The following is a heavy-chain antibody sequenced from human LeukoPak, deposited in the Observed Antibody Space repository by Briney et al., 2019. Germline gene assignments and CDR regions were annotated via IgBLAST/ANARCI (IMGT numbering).Heavy chain of an antibody. CDR2: ISYDGSNK. J-gene: IGHJ6*02. Sequence: GGSLRLSCAASGFTFSSYAMHWVRQAPGKGLEWMAVISYDGSNKYYADSVKGRFTISRDNSKNTLYLQMNSLRAEDTAVYYCARDQAAYYDFWSGGYGMDVWGQGTTVTVSS. V-gene: IGHV3-30-3*01. D-gene: IGHD3-3*01. CDR3: ARDQAAYYDFWSGGYGMDV. CDR1: GFTFSSYA.